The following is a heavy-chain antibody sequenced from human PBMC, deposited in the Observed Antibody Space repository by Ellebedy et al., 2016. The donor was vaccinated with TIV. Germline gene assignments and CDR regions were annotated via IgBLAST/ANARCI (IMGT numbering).Heavy chain of an antibody. D-gene: IGHD5-18*01. CDR2: IAHDGSVA. V-gene: IGHV3-30*18. J-gene: IGHJ2*01. CDR1: GFTFSDYG. Sequence: GESLKISCAASGFTFSDYGIHWVRRAPGKGLEWLAVIAHDGSVAYYRESVKGRITLSRYNSKNTVYLQVNSLRPDDTAVYFCAKEPQIHASPWYFDLWGRGTLVTVSS. CDR3: AKEPQIHASPWYFDL.